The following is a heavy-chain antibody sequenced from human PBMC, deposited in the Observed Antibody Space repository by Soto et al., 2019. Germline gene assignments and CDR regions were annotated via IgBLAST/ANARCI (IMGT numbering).Heavy chain of an antibody. Sequence: GGSLRLSCAASGFTFSMYWMHWVRQVPGKGPEWVSRINDDGSSTNYADSVKGRFTISRDNAKNTLYLQMNDLRAEDTAVYYCARDHNWNYFDYWGQGTLVTVSS. CDR3: ARDHNWNYFDY. J-gene: IGHJ4*02. CDR2: INDDGSST. V-gene: IGHV3-74*01. D-gene: IGHD1-20*01. CDR1: GFTFSMYW.